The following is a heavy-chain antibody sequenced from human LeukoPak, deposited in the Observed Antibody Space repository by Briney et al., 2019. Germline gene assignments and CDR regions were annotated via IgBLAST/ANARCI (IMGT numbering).Heavy chain of an antibody. J-gene: IGHJ4*02. Sequence: PGGSLRLSCAASGFTFSSYAMHWVRQAPGKGLEWVAVISYDGSNKYYADSVKGRFTISRDNSKNTLYLQMSSLRAEDTAVYYCARGNFDSSGYYYSAFDYWGQGTLVTVSS. D-gene: IGHD3-22*01. CDR2: ISYDGSNK. CDR1: GFTFSSYA. V-gene: IGHV3-30-3*01. CDR3: ARGNFDSSGYYYSAFDY.